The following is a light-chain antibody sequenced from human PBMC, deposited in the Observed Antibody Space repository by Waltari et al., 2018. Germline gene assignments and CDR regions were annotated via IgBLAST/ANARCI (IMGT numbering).Light chain of an antibody. CDR2: AAS. V-gene: IGKV1-39*01. Sequence: DIQMTQSPSSLSASVGDIVTIPCRASQSSSDYLNWYQQKPGKAPKLLIYAASTLQSGVPSRFSGSGSGTDFALTISSLQPEDFATYYCQQSYSFGQGTRLEIK. CDR1: QSSSDY. CDR3: QQSYS. J-gene: IGKJ5*01.